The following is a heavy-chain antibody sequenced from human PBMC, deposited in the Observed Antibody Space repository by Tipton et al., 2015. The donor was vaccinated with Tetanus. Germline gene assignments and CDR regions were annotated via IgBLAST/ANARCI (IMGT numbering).Heavy chain of an antibody. CDR3: ARGRSRVLYGDSRKSAFDI. CDR1: GGSFSGYY. D-gene: IGHD4-17*01. CDR2: INHGGRT. V-gene: IGHV4-34*01. Sequence: TLSLTCAVSGGSFSGYYWSWIRQPPGKGLEWIGEINHGGRTNYSPSLKRRVTISVDTSKNQLSLNLNSMAAADTAVYYCARGRSRVLYGDSRKSAFDIWGQGTMVTVSS. J-gene: IGHJ3*02.